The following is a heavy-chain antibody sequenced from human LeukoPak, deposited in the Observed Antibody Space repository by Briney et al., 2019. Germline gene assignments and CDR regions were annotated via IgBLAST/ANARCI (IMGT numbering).Heavy chain of an antibody. D-gene: IGHD3-10*01. J-gene: IGHJ4*02. CDR2: IWYDGSNK. CDR3: ARVGGFDY. CDR1: GFTFISYG. Sequence: GRSLRLSCAASGFTFISYGMHGVRQAPGKGREWVAVIWYDGSNKNYPDPVKGQLNTSRENYKHKLYLQMNSLRAEDTAVYYCARVGGFDYWGQGTLVTVSS. V-gene: IGHV3-33*01.